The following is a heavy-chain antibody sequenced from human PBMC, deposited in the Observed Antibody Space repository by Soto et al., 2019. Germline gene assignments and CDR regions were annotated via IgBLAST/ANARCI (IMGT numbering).Heavy chain of an antibody. CDR2: IYHTGST. Sequence: SETLSLTCTVSGGSISSDYWSWIRQPPGKGLEWIGYIYHTGSTKYNPSLKSRVTISVDTSKNQFSLKLSSVTTADTAVYYCARAQIVGYVNWFDPWGQGTLVTVSS. J-gene: IGHJ5*02. V-gene: IGHV4-59*01. D-gene: IGHD2-15*01. CDR3: ARAQIVGYVNWFDP. CDR1: GGSISSDY.